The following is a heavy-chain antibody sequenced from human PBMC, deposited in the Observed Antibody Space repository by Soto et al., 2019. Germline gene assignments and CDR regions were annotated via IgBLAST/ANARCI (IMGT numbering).Heavy chain of an antibody. J-gene: IGHJ6*03. CDR1: GGSISSSSYY. CDR2: IYYSGST. V-gene: IGHV4-39*01. D-gene: IGHD4-17*01. Sequence: QLQLQESGPGLVKPSETLSLTCTVSGGSISSSSYYWGWIRQPPGKGLEWIGSIYYSGSTYYNPSLKSRVTIPVDTSKNQCTLKLSSVTAADAAVYYCARVLTTVTTVYYYYYYYMDVWGKGTTVTVSS. CDR3: ARVLTTVTTVYYYYYYYMDV.